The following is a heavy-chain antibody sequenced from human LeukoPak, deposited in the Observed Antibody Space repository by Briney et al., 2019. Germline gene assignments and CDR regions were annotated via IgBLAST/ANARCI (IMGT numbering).Heavy chain of an antibody. V-gene: IGHV3-48*03. D-gene: IGHD3-10*02. J-gene: IGHJ6*04. CDR1: GFTFSNYE. CDR2: ISSSGSTI. Sequence: PGGSLRLSCAASGFTFSNYEMNWVRQAPGKGLEWVSYISSSGSTIYYADSVKGRFTISGDNAKNSLYLQMNSLRAEDTAVYYCAELGITMIGGVWGKGTTVTISS. CDR3: AELGITMIGGV.